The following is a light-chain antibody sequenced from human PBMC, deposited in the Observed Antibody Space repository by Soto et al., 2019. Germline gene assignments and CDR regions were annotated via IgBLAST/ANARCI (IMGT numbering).Light chain of an antibody. J-gene: IGKJ4*01. CDR1: QGISSY. Sequence: AIRMTQSPSSFSASTGDRVTISCRASQGISSYLAWYQQKPGKAPKLLIYAASTLQSGVPSRLSGSGSGTDFTLTISCLQYEDFATYYCQQYYSYPLTFGGGTKVEIK. CDR2: AAS. CDR3: QQYYSYPLT. V-gene: IGKV1-8*01.